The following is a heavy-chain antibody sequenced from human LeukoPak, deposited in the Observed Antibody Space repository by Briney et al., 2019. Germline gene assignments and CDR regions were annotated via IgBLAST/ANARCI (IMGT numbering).Heavy chain of an antibody. J-gene: IGHJ5*02. CDR3: ARQRYCSGGSCYGWFDP. V-gene: IGHV1-18*01. D-gene: IGHD2-15*01. Sequence: GASVKVSCKASGYTFTSYGISWVRQAPGQGLEWMGWISAYNGNTNYAQKLQGRVTMTTDTSASTAYMELSSLRSEDTAVYYCARQRYCSGGSCYGWFDPWGQGTLVTVSS. CDR1: GYTFTSYG. CDR2: ISAYNGNT.